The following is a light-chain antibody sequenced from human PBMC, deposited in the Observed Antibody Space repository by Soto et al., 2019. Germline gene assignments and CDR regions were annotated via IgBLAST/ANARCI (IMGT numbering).Light chain of an antibody. J-gene: IGLJ2*01. V-gene: IGLV1-44*01. CDR1: RSNIGSNT. CDR2: SND. CDR3: VPWDDSLNAPV. Sequence: QSVLTQPPSASGTPGQRVIISCSGSRSNIGSNTVNWYQQLPGRAPRLLMFSNDQRPSGVPDRFSGSKSGTSASLAISGLHSEDEADYYCVPWDDSLNAPVFGGGTKLTVL.